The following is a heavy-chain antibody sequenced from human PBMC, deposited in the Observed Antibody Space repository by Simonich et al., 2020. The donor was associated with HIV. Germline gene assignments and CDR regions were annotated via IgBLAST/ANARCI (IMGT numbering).Heavy chain of an antibody. CDR3: ARVQRWFDP. V-gene: IGHV1-8*03. J-gene: IGHJ5*02. Sequence: QVQLVQSGAEVKKPGASVKVYCKASGYTFTRYDINWVRQATGQGLEWKGRMNPNSGNTDYAQKFKGRGTITRDTSISTAYMELSSLRSEDTAVYYCARVQRWFDPWGQGTLVTVSS. CDR1: GYTFTRYD. CDR2: MNPNSGNT.